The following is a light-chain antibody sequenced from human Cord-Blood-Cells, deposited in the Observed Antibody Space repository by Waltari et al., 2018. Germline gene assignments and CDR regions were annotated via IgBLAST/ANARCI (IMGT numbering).Light chain of an antibody. CDR2: YAS. J-gene: IGKJ1*01. CDR3: QQRSNWPRT. V-gene: IGKV3-11*01. CDR1: QSVSRY. Sequence: EIVLTQSPATLSLPPGERATLSCRASQSVSRYLAWCQRKPCQAPRLLIYYASTRATGIPARFSGSGSGTDFTLTISSLEPEDFAVYYCQQRSNWPRTFGQGTKVEIK.